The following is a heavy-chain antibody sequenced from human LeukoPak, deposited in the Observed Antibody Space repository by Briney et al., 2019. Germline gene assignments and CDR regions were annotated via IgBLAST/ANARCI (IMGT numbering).Heavy chain of an antibody. CDR1: GFTFSSYA. CDR2: ISGSGGST. CDR3: AKAGFLEWLTPAFFDY. Sequence: GGSLRLSCAASGFTFSSYAMSWVRQAPGKGLEWVSAISGSGGSTYYADSVKGRFTISRDNSKNTLYLQMNSLRAEDTAVYDCAKAGFLEWLTPAFFDYWGQGTLVTVSS. V-gene: IGHV3-23*01. J-gene: IGHJ4*02. D-gene: IGHD3-3*01.